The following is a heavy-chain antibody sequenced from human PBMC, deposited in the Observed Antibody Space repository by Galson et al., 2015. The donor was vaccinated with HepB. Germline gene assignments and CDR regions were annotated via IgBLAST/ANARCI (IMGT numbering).Heavy chain of an antibody. D-gene: IGHD3-10*01. V-gene: IGHV3-48*03. CDR1: GFTFSSYE. CDR2: ISSSGSTI. Sequence: SLRLSCAASGFTFSSYEMNWVRQAPGKGLEWVSYISSSGSTIYYADSVKGRSTISRDNAKNSLYLQMNSLRAEDTAVYYCAREGPYYYGSGSYPKVPPETYFDYWGQGTLVTVSS. CDR3: AREGPYYYGSGSYPKVPPETYFDY. J-gene: IGHJ4*02.